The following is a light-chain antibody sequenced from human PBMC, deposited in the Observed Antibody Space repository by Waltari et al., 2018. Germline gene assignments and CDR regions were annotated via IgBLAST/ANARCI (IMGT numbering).Light chain of an antibody. V-gene: IGLV4-69*01. CDR3: QTGGHGTWV. CDR1: SGHSSNV. Sequence: QLVVTQSPSASASLGASVKLTCTLSSGHSSNVIAWLQQHPERGPRYWLKVNSDGSHSKGAEIPSRFPGSSAGAERYRTISNLQSEDEADYYCQTGGHGTWVFGGGTKLTVL. J-gene: IGLJ3*02. CDR2: VNSDGSH.